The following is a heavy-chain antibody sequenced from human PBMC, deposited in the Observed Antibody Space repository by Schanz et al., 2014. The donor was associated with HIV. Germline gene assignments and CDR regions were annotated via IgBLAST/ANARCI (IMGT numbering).Heavy chain of an antibody. J-gene: IGHJ6*02. D-gene: IGHD6-13*01. CDR1: GLPFSTSA. CDR3: AKDDAGYSSSWHYYYYYGMDV. CDR2: VSKDGSKK. V-gene: IGHV3-30*19. Sequence: ESGGGLVQPGGSRRLSCAVSGLPFSTSAMSWVRQAPGKGLEWVAVVSKDGSKKYYAASVKGRFTISRDNSRDTVHLQMNNLRAEDTAVYYCAKDDAGYSSSWHYYYYYGMDVWGQGTTVTVSS.